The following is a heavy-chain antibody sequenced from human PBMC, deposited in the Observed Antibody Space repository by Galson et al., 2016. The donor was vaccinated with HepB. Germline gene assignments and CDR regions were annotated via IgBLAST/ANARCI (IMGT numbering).Heavy chain of an antibody. J-gene: IGHJ6*02. D-gene: IGHD1-26*01. CDR2: IKEDESQK. CDR3: AREDKWDSMDV. V-gene: IGHV3-7*04. CDR1: GFSFRTYW. Sequence: SLRLSCAASGFSFRTYWMTWVRHVPGKGLEWVANIKEDESQKKYLDSVKGRFTISRDNAKNLLYLPMNSLRDEDTAVYYCAREDKWDSMDVWGQGTTVTVSS.